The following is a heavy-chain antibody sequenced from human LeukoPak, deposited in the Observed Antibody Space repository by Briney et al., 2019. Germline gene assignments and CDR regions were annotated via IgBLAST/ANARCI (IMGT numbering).Heavy chain of an antibody. J-gene: IGHJ5*02. D-gene: IGHD1-26*01. CDR3: ARASVAPGGSYYYLNSNWFDP. CDR1: GFTFSSYA. Sequence: GGSLRLSCAASGFTFSSYAMHWVRQAPGKGLEWVAVISYDGSNKYYADSVKGRFTISRDNSKNTLYLQMNSLRAEDTAVYYCARASVAPGGSYYYLNSNWFDPWGQGTLVTVSS. CDR2: ISYDGSNK. V-gene: IGHV3-30-3*01.